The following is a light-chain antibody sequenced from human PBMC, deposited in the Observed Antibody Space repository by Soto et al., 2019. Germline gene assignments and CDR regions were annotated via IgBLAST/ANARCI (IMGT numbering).Light chain of an antibody. V-gene: IGKV3-11*01. CDR1: QSVSSY. J-gene: IGKJ5*01. Sequence: EIVLTQSPATLSLSPGERATLSCRASQSVSSYLAWYQQKPGQAPRILIYDASNRATAIPARFSGSGSGTDFTLAISSLEPEDLAVDYCQQRSNWPPITCGQGTRLE. CDR3: QQRSNWPPIT. CDR2: DAS.